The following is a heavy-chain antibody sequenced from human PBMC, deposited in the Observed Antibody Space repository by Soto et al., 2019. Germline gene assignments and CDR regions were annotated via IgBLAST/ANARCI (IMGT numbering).Heavy chain of an antibody. CDR3: ARGGDYDSSGRLGY. Sequence: PSETLSLTCSVSGGSVSSNDYYWNWIRLSPGKGLEWIGYIYYSGSTYYNPSLKSRVTISVDTSKNQFSLKLSSVTAADTAVYYCARGGDYDSSGRLGYWGQGTLVTVSS. CDR2: IYYSGST. V-gene: IGHV4-30-4*01. J-gene: IGHJ4*02. D-gene: IGHD3-22*01. CDR1: GGSVSSNDYY.